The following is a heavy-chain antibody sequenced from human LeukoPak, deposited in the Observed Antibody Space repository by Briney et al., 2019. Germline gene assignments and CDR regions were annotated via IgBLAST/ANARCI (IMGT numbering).Heavy chain of an antibody. CDR2: IYYSGST. CDR1: GGSVSSGSYY. J-gene: IGHJ4*02. V-gene: IGHV4-61*01. Sequence: SSETLSLTCTVSGGSVSSGSYYWSWIRQPPGKGLEWLGYIYYSGSTNYNPSLKSRVTISVDTSKNQFSLKLSSVTAADTAVYYCARENPSGYYNRPIDYWGQGTLVTVSS. CDR3: ARENPSGYYNRPIDY. D-gene: IGHD3-22*01.